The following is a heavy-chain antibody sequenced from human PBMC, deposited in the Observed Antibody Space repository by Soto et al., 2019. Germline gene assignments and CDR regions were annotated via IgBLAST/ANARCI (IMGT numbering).Heavy chain of an antibody. CDR3: VRGPTDSPLWVLQWPYGDY. CDR1: GFIVTNHY. D-gene: IGHD6-19*01. CDR2: IYSGGSR. J-gene: IGHJ4*02. V-gene: IGHV3-53*01. Sequence: GGSLRLSWAASGFIVTNHYMSWVRPAPGKGLEWVSVIYSGGSRYYADSVKGRFTISRDDTKNTLSLQMNSLRIEDTAVYYCVRGPTDSPLWVLQWPYGDYWGQGTLVTVSS.